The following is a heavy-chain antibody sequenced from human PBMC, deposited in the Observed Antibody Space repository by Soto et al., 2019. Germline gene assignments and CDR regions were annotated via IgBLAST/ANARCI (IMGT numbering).Heavy chain of an antibody. CDR2: INHSGST. J-gene: IGHJ4*02. CDR3: ASQLPSYSRSDY. V-gene: IGHV4-34*01. Sequence: TLSLTCAVYGGSFSGYYWSWIRQPPGKGLEWIGEINHSGSTNYNPSLKSRVTISVDTSKNQFSLKLSSVTAADTAVYYCASQLPSYSRSDYWGQGTLVTVSS. D-gene: IGHD6-13*01. CDR1: GGSFSGYY.